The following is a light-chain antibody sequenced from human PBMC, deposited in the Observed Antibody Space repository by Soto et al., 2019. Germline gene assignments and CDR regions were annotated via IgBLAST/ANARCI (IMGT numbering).Light chain of an antibody. CDR1: QSISTY. CDR2: AAS. V-gene: IGKV1-39*01. Sequence: IQMTQSPSSLSASVGDRVTITCRAGQSISTYLNWYQQKPGKAPKLLIYAASSLQSGVPSRFSGSGSGTDFTLTISNLQPDDFATYYCQQSNGIPYTFGQGSKLEIK. CDR3: QQSNGIPYT. J-gene: IGKJ2*01.